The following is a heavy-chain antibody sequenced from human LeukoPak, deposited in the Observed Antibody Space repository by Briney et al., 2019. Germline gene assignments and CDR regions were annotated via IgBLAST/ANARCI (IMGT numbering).Heavy chain of an antibody. CDR2: IIPIIDIA. Sequence: SVKVSCKASGGTFSSDAISWVRQAPGQGLEWMGRIIPIIDIANYAQTFQGRVTITADKSTSTAYMELSGLRYEDTAVYYCARGVDLHYFDYWGQGTLVTVSS. V-gene: IGHV1-69*04. CDR3: ARGVDLHYFDY. J-gene: IGHJ4*02. CDR1: GGTFSSDA. D-gene: IGHD3-3*01.